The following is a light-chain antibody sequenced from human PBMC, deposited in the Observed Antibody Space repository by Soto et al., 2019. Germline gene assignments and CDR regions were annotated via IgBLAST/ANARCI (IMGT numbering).Light chain of an antibody. J-gene: IGLJ1*01. Sequence: QSVLTRPASVSGSPGQSITSSCTGTSSDVGGYNYVSWYQQQSGKAPKLMIHEVSNRPSGVSNRFSGSKSGNTASLTISGLQAEDEADYYCSSFTSSRAYVFGSGTKVTVL. V-gene: IGLV2-14*01. CDR3: SSFTSSRAYV. CDR1: SSDVGGYNY. CDR2: EVS.